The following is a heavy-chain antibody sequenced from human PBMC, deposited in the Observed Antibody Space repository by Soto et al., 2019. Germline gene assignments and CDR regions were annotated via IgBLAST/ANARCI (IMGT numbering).Heavy chain of an antibody. V-gene: IGHV3-7*01. J-gene: IGHJ4*02. CDR1: GFTLTNYW. D-gene: IGHD3-16*02. Sequence: PGGSLRLSCAVSGFTLTNYWMAWVRQAPGKGLEWVANIKPDGSLKSYVASVKGRFTISRDSANNSLYLQMNSLRAEDTAVYYCAQVSFSVPTYWGRGTLVTVSS. CDR3: AQVSFSVPTY. CDR2: IKPDGSLK.